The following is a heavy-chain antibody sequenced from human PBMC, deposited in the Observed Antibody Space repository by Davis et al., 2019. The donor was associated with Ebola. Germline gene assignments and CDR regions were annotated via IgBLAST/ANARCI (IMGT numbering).Heavy chain of an antibody. D-gene: IGHD6-19*01. J-gene: IGHJ4*02. Sequence: ASVKVSCKASGYTFTNYGITWVRQAPGQGLEWMGWINPHNGNTNYAQNVQGRFTISRDDSKNTLYLQMNSLRADDTAVYFCAKDPLGYTSENDYWGQGTLVTVSS. CDR2: INPHNGNT. CDR3: AKDPLGYTSENDY. V-gene: IGHV1-18*04. CDR1: GYTFTNYG.